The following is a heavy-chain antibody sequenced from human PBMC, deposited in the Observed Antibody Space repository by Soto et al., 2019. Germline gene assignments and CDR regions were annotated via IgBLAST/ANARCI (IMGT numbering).Heavy chain of an antibody. CDR2: INPNSGDT. CDR3: AREDYRSVYSTGMDV. V-gene: IGHV1-2*02. CDR1: GYTFIGYY. J-gene: IGHJ6*02. Sequence: ASVKVSCKASGYTFIGYYIHWVRQAPGQGLEWVGWINPNSGDTDYAQNFQGRVTMTRDTSISTGYMELSRLRSDDTAMYYCAREDYRSVYSTGMDVWGQGTTVTVSS. D-gene: IGHD3-3*01.